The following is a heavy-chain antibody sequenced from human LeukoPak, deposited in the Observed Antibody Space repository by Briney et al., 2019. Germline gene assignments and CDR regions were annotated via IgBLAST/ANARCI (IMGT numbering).Heavy chain of an antibody. V-gene: IGHV4-30-4*08. J-gene: IGHJ4*02. D-gene: IGHD4-23*01. CDR2: IYYSGST. CDR1: GGSISSGDYY. Sequence: PSETLSLTXTVSGGSISSGDYYWSWIRQPPGKGLEWIGYIYYSGSTYYNPSLKSRVTISVDTSKNQFSLKLSSVTAADTAVYYYAKGTVVRLFDYWGQGTLVTVSS. CDR3: AKGTVVRLFDY.